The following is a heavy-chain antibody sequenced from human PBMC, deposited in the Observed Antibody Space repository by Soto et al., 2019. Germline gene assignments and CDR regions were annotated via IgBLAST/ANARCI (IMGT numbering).Heavy chain of an antibody. CDR1: GGSISSYY. Sequence: SETLSLTCTVSGGSISSYYWSWIRQPPGKGLEWIGYIYYSGSTNYNPSLKSRVTISVDTSKNRFSLKLSSVTAADTAVYYCARDQNLYSYGSGFDYWGQGTLVTVSS. J-gene: IGHJ4*02. CDR3: ARDQNLYSYGSGFDY. V-gene: IGHV4-59*01. D-gene: IGHD5-18*01. CDR2: IYYSGST.